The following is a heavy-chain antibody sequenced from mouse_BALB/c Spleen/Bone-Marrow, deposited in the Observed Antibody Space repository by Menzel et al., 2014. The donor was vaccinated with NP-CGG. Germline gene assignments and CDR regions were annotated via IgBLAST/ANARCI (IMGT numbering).Heavy chain of an antibody. J-gene: IGHJ4*01. V-gene: IGHV2-6-2*01. D-gene: IGHD2-4*01. CDR1: GFSLTNYG. CDR2: IWGDGST. CDR3: ARHGHYEDVMDY. Sequence: VQLQQSGPDLVAPSQSLSITCTVSGFSLTNYGVHWVRQPPGKGLEWLIVIWGDGSTTYNSALKSRLSISKDSSKSQVFLKMNSLQTDDTAMYYCARHGHYEDVMDYRGQGTSVTVSS.